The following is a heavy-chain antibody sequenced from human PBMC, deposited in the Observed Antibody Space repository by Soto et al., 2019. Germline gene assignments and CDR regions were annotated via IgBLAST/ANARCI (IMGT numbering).Heavy chain of an antibody. CDR3: ANKYPGHY. CDR2: ISPDGGRT. V-gene: IGHV1-46*01. CDR1: GYTFTTYY. Sequence: QVQLVQSGAEVKKPGASVKVSCKASGYTFTTYYMHWVRQAPGQGLEWMGIISPDGGRTSYAKKIQGKINNTKETSTRKVYMELGRLRSEDTARYYCANKYPGHYLGPGTLGTGSS. J-gene: IGHJ4*02.